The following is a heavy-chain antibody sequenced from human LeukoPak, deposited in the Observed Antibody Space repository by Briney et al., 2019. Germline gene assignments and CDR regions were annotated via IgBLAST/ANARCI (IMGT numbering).Heavy chain of an antibody. CDR2: TSYDGSNK. J-gene: IGHJ4*02. CDR1: GFTFSSYA. D-gene: IGHD3-22*01. Sequence: GRSLRLSCAGPGFTFSSYAMHWIRQAPGKGLEWVAVTSYDGSNKNYADSVKGRFSISRDDSKNTLYLQMNSLRPEDTAVYYCARDQMAKRITIILVAKIFDSWGQGTLVTVSS. V-gene: IGHV3-30-3*01. CDR3: ARDQMAKRITIILVAKIFDS.